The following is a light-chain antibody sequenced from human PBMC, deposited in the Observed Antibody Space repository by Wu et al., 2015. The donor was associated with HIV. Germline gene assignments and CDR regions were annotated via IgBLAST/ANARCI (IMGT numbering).Light chain of an antibody. CDR1: QSVSSNF. CDR2: DAS. J-gene: IGKJ4*01. V-gene: IGKV3-20*01. Sequence: EIVLTQPPDSLSLSPGEGATLSCRASQSVSSNFLAWYQQKPGQAPRLLIYDASTRATGIPDRFSGGGSGTEFTLTISRLELEDFAVYFCQQYGSSPLSFGGGPRWRSN. CDR3: QQYGSSPLS.